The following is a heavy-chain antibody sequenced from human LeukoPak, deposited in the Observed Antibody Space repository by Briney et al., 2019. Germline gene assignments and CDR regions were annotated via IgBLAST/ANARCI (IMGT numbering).Heavy chain of an antibody. D-gene: IGHD3-22*01. Sequence: GSLRLSCAASGFTFSSYAMHWVRQAPGKGLEWVAVISYDGSNKYYADSVKGRFTISRDNSKNTLYLQMNSLRAEDTAVYYCAREPYDTYYYDSIRYFDYWGQGTLVTVSS. CDR2: ISYDGSNK. CDR3: AREPYDTYYYDSIRYFDY. CDR1: GFTFSSYA. J-gene: IGHJ4*02. V-gene: IGHV3-30-3*01.